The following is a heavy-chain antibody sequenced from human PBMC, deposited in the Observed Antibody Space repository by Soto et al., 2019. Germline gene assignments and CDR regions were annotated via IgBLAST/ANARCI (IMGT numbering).Heavy chain of an antibody. J-gene: IGHJ6*02. CDR3: ARDGDCSSTSCYSYGMDV. V-gene: IGHV1-2*02. CDR2: INPNSGGT. Sequence: ASVKVSCKASGYTFTGYYMHWVRQAPGQGPEWMGWINPNSGGTNYAQKFQGRVTMTRDTSISTAYMELSRLRSDDTAVYYCARDGDCSSTSCYSYGMDVWGQGTTVTVSS. D-gene: IGHD2-2*01. CDR1: GYTFTGYY.